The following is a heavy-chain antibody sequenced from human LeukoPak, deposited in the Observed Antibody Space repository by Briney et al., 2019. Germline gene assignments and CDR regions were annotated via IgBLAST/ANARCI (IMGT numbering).Heavy chain of an antibody. J-gene: IGHJ4*02. CDR1: GFTFSSYG. V-gene: IGHV3-30*02. Sequence: PGGALRLSCAASGFTFSSYGMHWVRQAPGKGLEWVAFIRYDGSNKYYADSVKGRFTISRDNSKNTLYLQMNSLRAEDTAVFYCAKVGGEYSSSLGVSFDYWGRGTLVTVSS. CDR2: IRYDGSNK. D-gene: IGHD6-6*01. CDR3: AKVGGEYSSSLGVSFDY.